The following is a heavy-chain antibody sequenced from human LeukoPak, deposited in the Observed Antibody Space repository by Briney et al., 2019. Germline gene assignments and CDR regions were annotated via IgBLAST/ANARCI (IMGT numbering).Heavy chain of an antibody. J-gene: IGHJ4*02. V-gene: IGHV3-21*01. D-gene: IGHD3-10*01. CDR1: GFTFSSYW. Sequence: GGSLRLSCAASGFTFSSYWMSWVRQAPGKGLEWVSSISSSSSYIYYADSVKGRFTISRDNAKNSLYLQMNSLRAEDTAVYYCARAMVRGVLDYWGQGTLVTVSS. CDR3: ARAMVRGVLDY. CDR2: ISSSSSYI.